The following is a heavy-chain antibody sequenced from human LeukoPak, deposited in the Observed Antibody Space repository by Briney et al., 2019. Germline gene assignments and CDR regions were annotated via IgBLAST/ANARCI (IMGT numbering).Heavy chain of an antibody. CDR2: TSVYKGNT. CDR1: GYTFTSYG. D-gene: IGHD4-17*01. J-gene: IGHJ4*02. Sequence: ASVKVSCKASGYTFTSYGISWVRQAPGQGLGWMGWTSVYKGNTNYAQKFQGRVTMTTDTSTSTTYMEVRSLRSDDTAMYYCAREDELNTVTPVFDSWGQGTLVIVSS. CDR3: AREDELNTVTPVFDS. V-gene: IGHV1-18*01.